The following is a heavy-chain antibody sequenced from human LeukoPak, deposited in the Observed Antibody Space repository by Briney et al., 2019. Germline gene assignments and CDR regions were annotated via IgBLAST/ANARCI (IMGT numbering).Heavy chain of an antibody. Sequence: ASVKVSCKASGYTFTTYGISWVRQAPGQGLEWMGWISAYNGNTNYAQKLQGRVTMTTDTSTSTAYVELRNLRSDDTAVYYCAREKGYSSSWYYYFDYWGQGTLVTVSS. CDR1: GYTFTTYG. D-gene: IGHD6-13*01. CDR3: AREKGYSSSWYYYFDY. V-gene: IGHV1-18*01. CDR2: ISAYNGNT. J-gene: IGHJ4*02.